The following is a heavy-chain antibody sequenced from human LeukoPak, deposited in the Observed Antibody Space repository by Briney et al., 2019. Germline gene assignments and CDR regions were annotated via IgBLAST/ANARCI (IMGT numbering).Heavy chain of an antibody. CDR2: ITSTSSYI. V-gene: IGHV3-21*01. Sequence: GGSLRLSCAASGFTFSNYNMNWVRLAPGKGLEWVSSITSTSSYIYYADSVKGRFTISRDNAQNSLYLQLNSLRAEDTAVYYCARTTVTSLYQYYYMGVWGKGTTVTVSS. J-gene: IGHJ6*03. CDR3: ARTTVTSLYQYYYMGV. D-gene: IGHD4-17*01. CDR1: GFTFSNYN.